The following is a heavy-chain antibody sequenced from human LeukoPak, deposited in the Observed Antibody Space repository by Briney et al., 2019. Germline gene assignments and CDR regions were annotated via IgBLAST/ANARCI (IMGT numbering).Heavy chain of an antibody. D-gene: IGHD6-19*01. CDR3: ARAKNRHTVASFDY. CDR1: GGSISSGGYY. V-gene: IGHV4-31*03. Sequence: SETLSLTCTVSGGSISSGGYYWSWIRQHPGKGLEWIGYIYYSGSTYYNPSLKSRVTISVDTSKNQFSLKLSSVTAADTAVYYCARAKNRHTVASFDYWGQGTLVTVSS. J-gene: IGHJ4*02. CDR2: IYYSGST.